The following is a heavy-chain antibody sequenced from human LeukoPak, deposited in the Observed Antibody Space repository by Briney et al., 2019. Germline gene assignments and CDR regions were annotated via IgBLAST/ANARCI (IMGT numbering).Heavy chain of an antibody. V-gene: IGHV4-31*01. D-gene: IGHD5-18*01. CDR1: GGSISSGGFY. Sequence: SETLSLTCTVSGGSISSGGFYWSWIRQHPGKGLEWIGYIYYSGSPYYNPSLKSQVTISVDTSKNQFSLKLSSVTAADTAVYYCARVFGYTYAFLDYWGQGTLVTVSS. CDR3: ARVFGYTYAFLDY. CDR2: IYYSGSP. J-gene: IGHJ4*02.